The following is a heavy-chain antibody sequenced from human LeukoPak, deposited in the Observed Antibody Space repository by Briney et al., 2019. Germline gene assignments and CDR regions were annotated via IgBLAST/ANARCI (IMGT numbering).Heavy chain of an antibody. CDR1: GFTFDDYA. J-gene: IGHJ4*02. Sequence: PGRSLRLSCAASGFTFDDYAMHWVRQAPGKGLEWVSGISWNSGSIGYADSVKGRFTISRDNAKNSLYLQMNSLRAEDTAVYYCARGVPRRGTLSPESRLDGSGVHFDYWGQGTLVTVSS. CDR3: ARGVPRRGTLSPESRLDGSGVHFDY. CDR2: ISWNSGSI. V-gene: IGHV3-9*01. D-gene: IGHD3-10*01.